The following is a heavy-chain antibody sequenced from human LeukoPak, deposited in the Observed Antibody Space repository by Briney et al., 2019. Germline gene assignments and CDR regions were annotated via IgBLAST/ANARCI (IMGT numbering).Heavy chain of an antibody. CDR1: DDSITSPNYY. J-gene: IGHJ2*01. CDR2: IYTTGNT. D-gene: IGHD3-9*01. CDR3: ARGVFDWIFSSYWYFDI. V-gene: IGHV4-61*09. Sequence: SQTLSLTCTVSDDSITSPNYYWSWVRQPAGKGLEWIGHIYTTGNTNYNPSFKSRVTMSIDTSKKHFSLKLTSVTAADTAMYYCARGVFDWIFSSYWYFDIWGRGTLVSVSS.